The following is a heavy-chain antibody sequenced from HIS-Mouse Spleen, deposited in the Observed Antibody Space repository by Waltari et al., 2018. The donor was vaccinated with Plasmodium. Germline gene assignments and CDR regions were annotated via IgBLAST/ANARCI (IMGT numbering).Heavy chain of an antibody. Sequence: QVQLVQSGAEVKKPGASVKVSCQSSGYTLPGYDMPWVRQAPGQGLEWLGWINPNSGGTNYAQKFQGRVTMTRDTSISTAYMELSRLKSDDTAVYYCARLDPHSSSWYRYFQHWGQGTLVTVSS. J-gene: IGHJ1*01. V-gene: IGHV1-2*02. CDR2: INPNSGGT. CDR3: ARLDPHSSSWYRYFQH. CDR1: GYTLPGYD. D-gene: IGHD6-13*01.